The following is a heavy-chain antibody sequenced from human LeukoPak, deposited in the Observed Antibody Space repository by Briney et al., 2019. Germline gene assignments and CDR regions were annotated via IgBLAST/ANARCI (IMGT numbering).Heavy chain of an antibody. CDR1: GGSISSGGYY. CDR3: ARAPYDFWSGYLPYWFDP. V-gene: IGHV4-31*03. Sequence: SETLSLTCTVSGGSISSGGYYWSWIRQHPGKGLEWIGYIYYSGSTYYNPSLKSRVTISVDTSKNQFSLKLSSVTAADTAVYYCARAPYDFWSGYLPYWFDPWGQGTLVTVSS. CDR2: IYYSGST. D-gene: IGHD3-3*01. J-gene: IGHJ5*02.